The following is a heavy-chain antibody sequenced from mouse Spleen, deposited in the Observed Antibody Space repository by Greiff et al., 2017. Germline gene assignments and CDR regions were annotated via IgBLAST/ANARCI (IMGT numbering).Heavy chain of an antibody. CDR1: GFTFSNYW. Sequence: DVMLVESGGGLVQPGGSMKLSCVASGFTFSNYWMNWVRQSPEKGLEWVAQIRLKSDNYATHYAESVKGRFTISRDDSKSSVYLRMNNLRAEDTGIYYCTEGTVVATYYFDYWGQGTTLTVSS. CDR3: TEGTVVATYYFDY. V-gene: IGHV6-3*01. J-gene: IGHJ2*01. CDR2: IRLKSDNYAT. D-gene: IGHD1-1*01.